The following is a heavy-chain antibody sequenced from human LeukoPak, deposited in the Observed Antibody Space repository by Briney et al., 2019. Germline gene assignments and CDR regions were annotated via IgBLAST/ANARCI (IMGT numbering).Heavy chain of an antibody. J-gene: IGHJ3*02. Sequence: ASVRVSCKASGYTFTGHYMHWVRQAPGQGLEWMGWINPYSGGTHYALIFQDRVTMTRDTSISTAYMELSRLRSDDTAVYYCARRIAGRLINDAFDIWGQGTMVTVSS. CDR1: GYTFTGHY. D-gene: IGHD6-6*01. CDR2: INPYSGGT. V-gene: IGHV1-2*02. CDR3: ARRIAGRLINDAFDI.